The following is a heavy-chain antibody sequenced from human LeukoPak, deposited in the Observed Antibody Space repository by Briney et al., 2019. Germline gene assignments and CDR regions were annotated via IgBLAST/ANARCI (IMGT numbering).Heavy chain of an antibody. CDR2: ISSSSSCI. V-gene: IGHV3-21*01. CDR3: AREYSSSFEAFDI. D-gene: IGHD6-13*01. Sequence: PGGSLRLSCAASGFTFSSYSMNWVRQAPGKGLEWVSSISSSSSCIYYADSVKGRFTISRDNAKNSLYLQMNSLRAEDTAVYYCAREYSSSFEAFDIWGQGTMVTVSS. CDR1: GFTFSSYS. J-gene: IGHJ3*02.